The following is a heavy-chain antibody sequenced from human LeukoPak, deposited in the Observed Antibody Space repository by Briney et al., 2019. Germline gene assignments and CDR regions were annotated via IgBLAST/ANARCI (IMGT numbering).Heavy chain of an antibody. CDR1: GGSISTYY. CDR2: MYTSVTT. Sequence: SETPSLTCTVSGGSISTYYWSWIRQPPGKGLEWIGSMYTSVTTKYNPSLKSRATISVDTSKNQFSLNLASVTAADTAVYYCARHLAPYRPFSYWGQGSLVTVSS. V-gene: IGHV4-4*09. CDR3: ARHLAPYRPFSY. D-gene: IGHD1-14*01. J-gene: IGHJ4*02.